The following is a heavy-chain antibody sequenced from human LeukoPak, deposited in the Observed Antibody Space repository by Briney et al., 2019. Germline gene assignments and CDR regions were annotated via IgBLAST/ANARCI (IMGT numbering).Heavy chain of an antibody. CDR1: GGSFSGYY. CDR2: INHSGST. V-gene: IGHV4-34*01. CDR3: ARISSGTFDY. D-gene: IGHD6-19*01. Sequence: SETLSLTCAVYGGSFSGYYWSWIRQPPGKGLEWIGEINHSGSTNYNPSLKSRVTISVDTSKNQFSLKLSSVTAADTAVYYCARISSGTFDYWGQGTLVTVSS. J-gene: IGHJ4*02.